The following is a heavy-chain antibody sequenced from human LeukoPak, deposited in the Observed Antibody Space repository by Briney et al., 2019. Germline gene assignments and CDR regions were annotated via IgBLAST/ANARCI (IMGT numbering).Heavy chain of an antibody. V-gene: IGHV3-23*01. CDR3: TTDQTGTTGFDY. CDR1: GFTFSSFA. Sequence: PGGSLRLSCAASGFTFSSFAMSWVRQAPGKGLEWVSAISGSGGSTYYADSVKGRFTISRDNSKNTLYLQMNSLKTEDTAVYYCTTDQTGTTGFDYWGQGTLVTVSS. D-gene: IGHD1-7*01. CDR2: ISGSGGST. J-gene: IGHJ4*02.